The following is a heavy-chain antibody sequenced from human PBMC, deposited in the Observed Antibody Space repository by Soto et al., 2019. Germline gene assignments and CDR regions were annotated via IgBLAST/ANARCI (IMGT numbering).Heavy chain of an antibody. V-gene: IGHV3-53*01. CDR1: GFTVSSNY. CDR2: IYSGGST. CDR3: ARDMRGYPPYYYYYGMDV. Sequence: GGSLRLSCSASGFTVSSNYMSWVRQAPGKGLEWVSVIYSGGSTYYADSVKGRFTISRDNSKNTLYLQMNSLRAEDTAVYYCARDMRGYPPYYYYYGMDVWGQGTTVTVSS. J-gene: IGHJ6*02. D-gene: IGHD3-16*02.